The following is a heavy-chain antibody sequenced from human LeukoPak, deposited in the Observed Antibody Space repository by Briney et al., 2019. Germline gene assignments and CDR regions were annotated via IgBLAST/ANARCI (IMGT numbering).Heavy chain of an antibody. V-gene: IGHV3-21*01. Sequence: GGSLRLSCAASGFTFSSYSMNWVRQAPGKGLEWVSSISSSSSYIYYADSVKGRFTISRDNAKNSLYLQMNSLRAEDTAVYYCARDGDGGDGYTDYWGQGTLVTVSS. J-gene: IGHJ4*02. CDR3: ARDGDGGDGYTDY. CDR2: ISSSSSYI. D-gene: IGHD5-24*01. CDR1: GFTFSSYS.